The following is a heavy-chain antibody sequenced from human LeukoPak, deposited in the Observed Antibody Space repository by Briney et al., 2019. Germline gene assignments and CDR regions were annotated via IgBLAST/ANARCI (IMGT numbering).Heavy chain of an antibody. CDR3: ATEDWTNLRKTRAYSYYFDY. D-gene: IGHD3/OR15-3a*01. Sequence: GASVKVSCKVSGYTLTELSMHWVRQAPGKGLERMGGFDPEDGETIYAQKFQSRVTMTEDTSTDTAYMELSSLRSEHTAVYYCATEDWTNLRKTRAYSYYFDYWGQGTLVTVSS. J-gene: IGHJ4*02. CDR1: GYTLTELS. V-gene: IGHV1-24*01. CDR2: FDPEDGET.